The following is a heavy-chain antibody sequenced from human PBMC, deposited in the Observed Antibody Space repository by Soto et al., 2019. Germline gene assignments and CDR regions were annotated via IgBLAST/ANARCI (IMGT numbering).Heavy chain of an antibody. Sequence: EASVKVSCKASGYTFTSYYMHWVRQAPGQGLEWMGIINPSGGSTSYAQKFQGRVTMTRDTSTSTVYMELSSLRAEDTAVYYCASIYCSGGSCPYGMDVWGQGTTVTVSS. CDR1: GYTFTSYY. V-gene: IGHV1-46*01. J-gene: IGHJ6*02. CDR3: ASIYCSGGSCPYGMDV. CDR2: INPSGGST. D-gene: IGHD2-15*01.